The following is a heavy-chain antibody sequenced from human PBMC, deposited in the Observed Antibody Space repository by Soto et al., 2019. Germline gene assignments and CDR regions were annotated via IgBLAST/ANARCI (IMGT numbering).Heavy chain of an antibody. D-gene: IGHD2-2*01. Sequence: PSETLSLTCTVSGASISSDDYYWGWIRQHPGQGLEWIGSIYYSGHTYYNPSLKGRVAISVDTSKNQFSLNLSPVTAADTAMYYCARVNHCSSSSCYAYYYYYMDVWGKGTTVTVSS. V-gene: IGHV4-31*03. CDR2: IYYSGHT. CDR3: ARVNHCSSSSCYAYYYYYMDV. J-gene: IGHJ6*03. CDR1: GASISSDDYY.